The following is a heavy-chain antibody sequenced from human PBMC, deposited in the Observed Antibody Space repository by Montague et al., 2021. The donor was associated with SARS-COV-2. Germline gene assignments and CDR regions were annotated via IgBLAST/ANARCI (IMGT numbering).Heavy chain of an antibody. J-gene: IGHJ6*03. V-gene: IGHV4-59*12. CDR2: IYSTGSS. Sequence: SETLSLTCAVYGGSIISYYWSWIRRYPGKRLEWIGYIYSTGSSDYNPSLESRVTMSIDMSKNQFSLNLTSVTAADTAVYYCARGQQGVNMVVVVIGFYYYMDVWGKGTTVTVSS. CDR3: ARGQQGVNMVVVVIGFYYYMDV. D-gene: IGHD3-22*01. CDR1: GGSIISYY.